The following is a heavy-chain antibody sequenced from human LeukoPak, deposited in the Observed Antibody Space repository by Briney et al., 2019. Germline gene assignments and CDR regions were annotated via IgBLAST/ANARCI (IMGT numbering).Heavy chain of an antibody. J-gene: IGHJ4*02. CDR1: GFTFRSYD. D-gene: IGHD6-19*01. CDR3: ARGGIQVSGIDEIDY. V-gene: IGHV3-13*01. CDR2: VGISGDT. Sequence: PGGSLRLSCAASGFTFRSYDMHWVRQVTGKGLEWVSAVGISGDTYYPGSVKGRFTISRENAKNSLHLQMNSLTAGDTAVYYCARGGIQVSGIDEIDYWGQGTLVTVSS.